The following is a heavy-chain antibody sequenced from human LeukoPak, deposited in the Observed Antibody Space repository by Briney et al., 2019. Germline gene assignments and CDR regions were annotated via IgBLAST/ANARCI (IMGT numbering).Heavy chain of an antibody. CDR2: ICGSGGTT. J-gene: IGHJ5*02. CDR1: GFTFSSYV. D-gene: IGHD2-15*01. CDR3: AGGGLYCSGGSCQNWIDP. Sequence: GGSLRLSCAASGFTFSSYVMSWVRQAPGKGLEWVSGICGSGGTTYYADSVKGRFTISRDNSKDTLYLQLNSLRAEDTALYYCAGGGLYCSGGSCQNWIDPWGQGTLVTVSS. V-gene: IGHV3-23*01.